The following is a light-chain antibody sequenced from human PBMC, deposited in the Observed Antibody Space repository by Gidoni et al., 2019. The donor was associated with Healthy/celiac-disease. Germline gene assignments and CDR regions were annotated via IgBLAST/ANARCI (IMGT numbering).Light chain of an antibody. CDR1: QSLLHSNGYNY. V-gene: IGKV2-28*01. CDR2: LGS. CDR3: MQALQTSWT. Sequence: DIVMTQSPLSLPVTPGEPASISCRSSQSLLHSNGYNYLDWYLQKPGPSPQLLIYLGSNRAPGVPDRVSGSGSGTDFTLKSSRVEAEDVGVYYCMQALQTSWTFGQGTKVEIK. J-gene: IGKJ1*01.